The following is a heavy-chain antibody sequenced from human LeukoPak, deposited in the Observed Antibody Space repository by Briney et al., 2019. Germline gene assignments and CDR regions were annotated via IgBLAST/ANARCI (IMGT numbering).Heavy chain of an antibody. CDR2: IKQDGSDK. D-gene: IGHD4-23*01. J-gene: IGHJ4*02. CDR1: GFSFSTYW. Sequence: HGGSLRLSCAAPGFSFSTYWMAWVRQAPGKGLEWVANIKQDGSDKNYVDSVKGRFTISRDNAKNTLFLQMNSLRVEDTAVYYCARDNGGNLDYWGQGTLVTVSS. CDR3: ARDNGGNLDY. V-gene: IGHV3-7*05.